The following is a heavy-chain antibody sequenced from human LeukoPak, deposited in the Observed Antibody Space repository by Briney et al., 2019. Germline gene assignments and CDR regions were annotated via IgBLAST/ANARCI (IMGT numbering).Heavy chain of an antibody. J-gene: IGHJ4*02. CDR2: IIPIFGTA. CDR3: ARDRDIVATIRTFDY. Sequence: SAKVSCKASGGTFSSYAISWVRQAPGQGLEWMGGIIPIFGTANYAQKFQGRVTITADESTSTAYMELSSLRSEDTAVYYCARDRDIVATIRTFDYWGQGTLVTVSS. D-gene: IGHD5-12*01. V-gene: IGHV1-69*01. CDR1: GGTFSSYA.